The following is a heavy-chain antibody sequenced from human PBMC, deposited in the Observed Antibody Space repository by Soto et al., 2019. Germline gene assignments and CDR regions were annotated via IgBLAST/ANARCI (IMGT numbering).Heavy chain of an antibody. CDR1: GESISSSSYY. J-gene: IGHJ4*02. D-gene: IGHD2-21*02. CDR3: ARKRTTVVTQAYFDH. Sequence: SETLSLTCIVSGESISSSSYYWGWIRQPPGKGLEWIGSIYYSGRTYYNPSFKSRVTISIDTSKNQFSLKLSSVTATDTAVYYCARKRTTVVTQAYFDHWGQGALVTVSS. V-gene: IGHV4-39*01. CDR2: IYYSGRT.